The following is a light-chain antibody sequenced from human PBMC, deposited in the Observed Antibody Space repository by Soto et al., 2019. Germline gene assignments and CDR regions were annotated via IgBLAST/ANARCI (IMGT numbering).Light chain of an antibody. CDR3: QQSYTIPGT. CDR2: AGS. Sequence: DIQMTQSPSSLSASVGDRVIITCRARQSISSYLNWYQQKAGKAPKLLIYAGSTLQSGVPSRFSGSGVGTDFALTISSLQPDDFATYYCQQSYTIPGTFGQGTKVEMK. CDR1: QSISSY. J-gene: IGKJ1*01. V-gene: IGKV1-39*01.